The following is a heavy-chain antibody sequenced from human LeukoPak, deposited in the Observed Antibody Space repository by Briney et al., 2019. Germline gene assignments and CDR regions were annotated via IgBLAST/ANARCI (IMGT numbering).Heavy chain of an antibody. CDR3: ARDGRLLNYNIDV. CDR2: ISSSSSYI. V-gene: IGHV3-21*01. CDR1: GFTFSSYS. Sequence: TGGSLRLSCAASGFTFSSYSMNWVRQAPGKGLEWVSSISSSSSYIYYADSVKGRFTISRDNAKKSMYLQMNSLRAEDTAVYYCARDGRLLNYNIDVWGKGTTVTVSS. J-gene: IGHJ6*03. D-gene: IGHD2-15*01.